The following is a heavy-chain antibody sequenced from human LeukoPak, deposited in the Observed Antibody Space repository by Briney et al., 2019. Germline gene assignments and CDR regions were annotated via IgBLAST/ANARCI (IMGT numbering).Heavy chain of an antibody. V-gene: IGHV3-15*01. D-gene: IGHD6-13*01. CDR3: TAGYGKSDFNF. CDR1: GFTFSSYA. Sequence: GGSLRLSCAASGFTFSSYAMSWVRQAPGKGLEWVGRVKSKKDGGTTDHAAPVKGRFSISRDDSKNTLYLQMNSLKSDDTAVYYCTAGYGKSDFNFWGQGTLVTVSS. CDR2: VKSKKDGGTT. J-gene: IGHJ4*02.